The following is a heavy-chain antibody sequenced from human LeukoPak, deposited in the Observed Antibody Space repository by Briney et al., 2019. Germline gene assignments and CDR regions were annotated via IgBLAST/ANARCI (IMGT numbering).Heavy chain of an antibody. V-gene: IGHV1-69*13. D-gene: IGHD2-21*02. CDR2: ITPIFGTP. CDR3: ARGWLAETTVVTPYNY. Sequence: SVKVSCMASGGTFSSSTISWVRQAPGQGLEWMGGITPIFGTPNYAQKFQGRVTITAVESMSTAYMELSSLRSEDTAVYYCARGWLAETTVVTPYNYWGQGTLVTVSS. J-gene: IGHJ4*02. CDR1: GGTFSSST.